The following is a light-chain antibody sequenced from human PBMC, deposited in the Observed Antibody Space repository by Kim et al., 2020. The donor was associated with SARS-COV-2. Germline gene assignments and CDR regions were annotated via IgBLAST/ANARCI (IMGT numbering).Light chain of an antibody. J-gene: IGKJ4*01. CDR3: QQRADCTRDLT. V-gene: IGKV3-11*01. CDR2: VSS. CDR1: QSEDIS. Sequence: GGGATLTSTGMQSEDISLGWCRHKPGQAPGLQSYVSSTSSIRSRARFSGSGTGTGFTLTIRSLRPEDFAVYFCQQRADCTRDLTFGGGTKLDIK.